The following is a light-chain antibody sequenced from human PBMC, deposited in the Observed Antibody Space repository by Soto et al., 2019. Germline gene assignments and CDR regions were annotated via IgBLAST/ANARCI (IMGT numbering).Light chain of an antibody. V-gene: IGKV4-1*01. Sequence: DIVMTQSPDSLAVSLGERATINCKSSQSVLYSSNNKNYLAWYQQKPGQPPKLLIYWASTRESGVPDRFSGSGSGTDFTLTISSMQAAAVAVYYCQQYYSTPLTFGGGTKVDIK. J-gene: IGKJ4*01. CDR3: QQYYSTPLT. CDR1: QSVLYSSNNKNY. CDR2: WAS.